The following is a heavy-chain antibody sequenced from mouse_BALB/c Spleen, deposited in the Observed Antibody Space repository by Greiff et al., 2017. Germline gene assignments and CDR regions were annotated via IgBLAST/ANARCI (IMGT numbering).Heavy chain of an antibody. V-gene: IGHV1-69*02. CDR1: GYTFTSYW. J-gene: IGHJ2*01. D-gene: IGHD1-2*01. Sequence: QVQLQQPGAELVRPGASVKLSCKASGYTFTSYWINWVKQRPGQGLEWIGNIYPSDSYTNYNQKFKDKATLTVDKSSSTAYMQLSSPTSEDSAVYYCTRFYYGTFDYWGQGTTLTVSS. CDR2: IYPSDSYT. CDR3: TRFYYGTFDY.